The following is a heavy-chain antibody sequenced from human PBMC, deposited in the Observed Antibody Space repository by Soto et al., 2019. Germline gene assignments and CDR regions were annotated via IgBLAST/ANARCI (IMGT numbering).Heavy chain of an antibody. Sequence: PGWSLRLACASSVFTFNSCAMTWVRQAPGKGLEWVLCISGSGDTTYYADSVKGRFTISRDTSKNTVYLQMNSLRADDTAVYYCAKGHPGGSCYSGLDCWGQGTLVTVSS. V-gene: IGHV3-23*01. CDR2: ISGSGDTT. CDR1: VFTFNSCA. J-gene: IGHJ4*02. CDR3: AKGHPGGSCYSGLDC. D-gene: IGHD2-15*01.